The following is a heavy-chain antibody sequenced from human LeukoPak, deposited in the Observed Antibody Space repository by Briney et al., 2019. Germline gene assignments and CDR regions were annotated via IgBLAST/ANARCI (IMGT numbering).Heavy chain of an antibody. Sequence: GGPLRLSCAACGLTFSNAGMRGLHQAPGRGLEWVVRIKSKLDGGTTDYAAPVKGRFTISRDDSKNMLFLQMSSLKNEDTGVYYCTPEVSYCGGDCYWYGGQGTLVTVSS. J-gene: IGHJ4*02. CDR1: GLTFSNAG. CDR2: IKSKLDGGTT. CDR3: TPEVSYCGGDCYWY. V-gene: IGHV3-15*01. D-gene: IGHD2-21*01.